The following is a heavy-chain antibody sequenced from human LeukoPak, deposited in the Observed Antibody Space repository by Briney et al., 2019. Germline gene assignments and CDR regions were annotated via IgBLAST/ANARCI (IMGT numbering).Heavy chain of an antibody. CDR2: IIPIFGTA. CDR1: GGTFSSYA. CDR3: ARGGGRYCSSTSCYYYGMDV. Sequence: SAKVSCKASGGTFSSYAISWVRQAPGQGLEWMGGIIPIFGTANYAQKFQGRVTITADESTSTAYMELSSLRSEDTAVYYCARGGGRYCSSTSCYYYGMDVWGKGTTVTVSS. J-gene: IGHJ6*04. V-gene: IGHV1-69*13. D-gene: IGHD2-2*01.